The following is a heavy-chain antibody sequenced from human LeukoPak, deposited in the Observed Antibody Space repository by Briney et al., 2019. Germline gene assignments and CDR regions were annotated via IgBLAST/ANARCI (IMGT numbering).Heavy chain of an antibody. CDR1: GYTFTGYY. CDR2: MNPNSGNT. J-gene: IGHJ6*03. V-gene: IGHV1-8*03. D-gene: IGHD3-3*01. CDR3: ARGGRRGYDFWSGYSSYYYYYMDV. Sequence: ASVKVSCKASGYTFTGYYMHWVRQAPGQGLEWMGWMNPNSGNTGYAQKFQGRVTITRNTSISTAYMELSSLRSEDTAVYYCARGGRRGYDFWSGYSSYYYYYMDVWGKGTTVTVS.